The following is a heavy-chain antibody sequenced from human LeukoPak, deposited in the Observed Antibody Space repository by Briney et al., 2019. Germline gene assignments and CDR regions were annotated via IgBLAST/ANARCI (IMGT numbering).Heavy chain of an antibody. CDR2: ISDSGGST. CDR1: GFTFSSYA. CDR3: ARGDTQSKYRQFDS. D-gene: IGHD1-26*01. Sequence: GGSLRLSCAASGFTFSSYAMSWVRQAPGKGLEWVSVISDSGGSTYYADSVKGRFTISRDNSKNTLYLQMNSLRAEDTGVYYCARGDTQSKYRQFDSWGQGSLVIVSS. J-gene: IGHJ4*02. V-gene: IGHV3-23*01.